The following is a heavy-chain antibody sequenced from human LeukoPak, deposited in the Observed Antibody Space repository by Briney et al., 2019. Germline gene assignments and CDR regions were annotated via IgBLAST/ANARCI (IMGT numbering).Heavy chain of an antibody. Sequence: ASVKVSCKASGGTFSSYAISWVRQAPGQGLEWMGGIIPIFGTANYAQKFQGRVTITADESTSTAYMELSSLRSEDTAVYYCARVGLVCGDYGPRGHNWFDPWGQGTLVTVSS. D-gene: IGHD4-17*01. CDR2: IIPIFGTA. V-gene: IGHV1-69*13. CDR3: ARVGLVCGDYGPRGHNWFDP. CDR1: GGTFSSYA. J-gene: IGHJ5*02.